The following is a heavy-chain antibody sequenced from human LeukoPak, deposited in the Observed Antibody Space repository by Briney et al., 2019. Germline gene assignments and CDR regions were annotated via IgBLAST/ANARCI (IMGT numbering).Heavy chain of an antibody. J-gene: IGHJ6*02. Sequence: SETLSLTCTVSGGSIGSGGYYWSWIRQHPGKGLEWIGYIYHSGSTYYNPSLKRRVTISVDTSKNQFSLKLSSVTAADTAVYYCARALQQDYYYGMDVWGQGTTVTVSS. V-gene: IGHV4-31*03. CDR2: IYHSGST. CDR1: GGSIGSGGYY. D-gene: IGHD4-11*01. CDR3: ARALQQDYYYGMDV.